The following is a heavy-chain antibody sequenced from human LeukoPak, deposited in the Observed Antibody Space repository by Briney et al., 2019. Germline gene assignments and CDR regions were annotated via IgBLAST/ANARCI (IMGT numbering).Heavy chain of an antibody. D-gene: IGHD2-2*02. Sequence: ASVKVPCKASGYTFTGYYMHWVRQAPGQGLEWMGWINPNSGGTNYAQKFQGRVTMTRDTSISTAYMELSRLRSDDTAVYYCTRDCSSTSCYNGADGFDIWGQGTMVTVSS. J-gene: IGHJ3*02. CDR2: INPNSGGT. CDR3: TRDCSSTSCYNGADGFDI. V-gene: IGHV1-2*02. CDR1: GYTFTGYY.